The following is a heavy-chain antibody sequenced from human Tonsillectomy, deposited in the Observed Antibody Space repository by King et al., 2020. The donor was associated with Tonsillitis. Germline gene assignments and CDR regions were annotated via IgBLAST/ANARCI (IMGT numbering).Heavy chain of an antibody. D-gene: IGHD3-10*01. CDR1: GGSISSGSYY. CDR2: IYTSGST. J-gene: IGHJ5*02. V-gene: IGHV4-61*02. CDR3: AREYLEGSGSYYNANWFDP. Sequence: QLQESGPGLVKPSQTLSLTCTVSGGSISSGSYYWSWIRQPAGKGLEWIGRIYTSGSTNYNPSLKSRVTISVDTSKNQFSLKLSSVTAADTAVYYWAREYLEGSGSYYNANWFDPWGQGTLVTVSS.